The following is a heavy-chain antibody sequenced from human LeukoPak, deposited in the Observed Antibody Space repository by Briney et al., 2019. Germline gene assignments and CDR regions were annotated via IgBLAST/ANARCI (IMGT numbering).Heavy chain of an antibody. CDR2: IYYSGST. CDR3: ARHAYYYDSGSYSIYWFDP. CDR1: GGSISSSSYY. D-gene: IGHD3-10*01. J-gene: IGHJ5*02. Sequence: NTSETLSLTCTVSGGSISSSSYYWGWIRQPPGKGLEWIGSIYYSGSTYYNPSLKSRVTISVDTSKNQFSLKLSSVTAADTAVYYCARHAYYYDSGSYSIYWFDPWGQGTLVTVSS. V-gene: IGHV4-39*01.